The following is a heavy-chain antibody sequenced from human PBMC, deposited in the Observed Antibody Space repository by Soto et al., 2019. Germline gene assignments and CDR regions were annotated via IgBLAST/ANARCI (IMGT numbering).Heavy chain of an antibody. CDR1: GFTFSSYD. J-gene: IGHJ3*02. V-gene: IGHV3-13*01. CDR2: IGAAGGT. CDR3: ARVCGGDCYSGVLDAFDI. Sequence: VQLVESGGGLVQPGGSLRLSCAASGFTFSSYDMHWVRQATGKGLEWVSAIGAAGGTYYPGYVKGRFTISRENAKNSLYLQMNSLRAEDTAVYYCARVCGGDCYSGVLDAFDIWGQGTMVTVSS. D-gene: IGHD2-21*02.